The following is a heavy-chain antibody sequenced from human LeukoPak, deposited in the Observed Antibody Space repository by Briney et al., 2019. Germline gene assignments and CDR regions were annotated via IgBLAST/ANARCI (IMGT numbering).Heavy chain of an antibody. CDR1: GFTFSIYG. J-gene: IGHJ4*02. V-gene: IGHV3-30*02. CDR3: AKSMGIAVAVDLDY. Sequence: GGSLRLSCAASGFTFSIYGMHWVRQAPGKGLEWVAFIRYDGSNKYYADSVKGRCTISRDNSKNTLYLQMNSLRAEDTAVYYCAKSMGIAVAVDLDYWGQGTLVTVSS. CDR2: IRYDGSNK. D-gene: IGHD6-19*01.